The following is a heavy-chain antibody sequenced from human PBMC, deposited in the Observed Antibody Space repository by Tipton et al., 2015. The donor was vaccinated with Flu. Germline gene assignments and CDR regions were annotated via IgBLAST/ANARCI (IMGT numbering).Heavy chain of an antibody. CDR3: ARAPPLVYGDFEN. Sequence: LRLSCPVSGDSITSGSYYWNWIRQPAGKGLEWIGRIYTTGTTNYNPSLKRRVTMSVDSSKNLFSLSLTSVTAADSAVYYCARAPPLVYGDFENWGQGILVTVSS. V-gene: IGHV4-61*02. D-gene: IGHD4-17*01. J-gene: IGHJ4*02. CDR1: GDSITSGSYY. CDR2: IYTTGTT.